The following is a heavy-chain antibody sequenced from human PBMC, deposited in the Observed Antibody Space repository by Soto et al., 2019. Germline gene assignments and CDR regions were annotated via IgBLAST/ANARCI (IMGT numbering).Heavy chain of an antibody. V-gene: IGHV3-11*01. CDR1: GFNFSDYD. J-gene: IGHJ3*01. D-gene: IGHD6-19*01. CDR2: IANSGNDI. CDR3: ARTIAVPGHDASDF. Sequence: QVQLVESGGGLVKPGGSLRLSCAASGFNFSDYDMSWIRQAPGKGLEWISYIANSGNDIYYTDSVKGRFTISRDNAKSSLYRQMNSLRAEDTAVYYCARTIAVPGHDASDFWGQGTLVTVSS.